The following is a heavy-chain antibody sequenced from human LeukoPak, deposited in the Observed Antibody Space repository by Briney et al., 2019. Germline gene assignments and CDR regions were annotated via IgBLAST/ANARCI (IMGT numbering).Heavy chain of an antibody. D-gene: IGHD3-22*01. CDR2: ISWDGGST. CDR3: AKDKYYDSSGYYFDY. J-gene: IGHJ4*02. V-gene: IGHV3-43*01. Sequence: GGSLRLSCAASGFTFDNYTMHWVRQAPGKGLEWVSLISWDGGSTYYADSVKGRFAISRDNSKNSLYLQMNSLRTEDTALYYCAKDKYYDSSGYYFDYWGQGTLVTVSS. CDR1: GFTFDNYT.